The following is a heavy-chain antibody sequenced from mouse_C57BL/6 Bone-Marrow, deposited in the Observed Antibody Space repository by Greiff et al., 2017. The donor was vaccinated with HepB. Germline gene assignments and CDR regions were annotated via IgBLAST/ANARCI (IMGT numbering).Heavy chain of an antibody. J-gene: IGHJ4*01. Sequence: DVKLVESGGGLVQPGGSLSLSCAASGFTFTDYYMSWVRQPPGKALEWLGFIRNKANGYTTEYSASVKGRFTISRDNSQSILYLQMNALRAEDSATYYCARYKGYYGSSYENYYAMDYWGQGTSVTVSS. V-gene: IGHV7-3*01. D-gene: IGHD1-1*01. CDR2: IRNKANGYTT. CDR1: GFTFTDYY. CDR3: ARYKGYYGSSYENYYAMDY.